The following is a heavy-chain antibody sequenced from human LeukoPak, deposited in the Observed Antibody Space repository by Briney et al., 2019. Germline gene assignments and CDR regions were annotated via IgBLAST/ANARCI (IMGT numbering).Heavy chain of an antibody. CDR2: IYYSGST. D-gene: IGHD3-10*01. V-gene: IGHV4-39*01. Sequence: SETLSLTCTVSGGSISSTSYCWGCIRQPPGKGLEWIGSIYYSGSTYYNPSLKSRVTISVDTSKNQFSLNLSSVTAADTAVYYCARGYGSGNYPYCYGVDVWGQGTTVTVSS. CDR1: GGSISSTSYC. CDR3: ARGYGSGNYPYCYGVDV. J-gene: IGHJ6*02.